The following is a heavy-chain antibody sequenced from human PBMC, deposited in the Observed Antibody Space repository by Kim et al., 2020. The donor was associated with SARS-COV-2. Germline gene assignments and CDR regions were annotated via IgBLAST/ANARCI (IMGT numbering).Heavy chain of an antibody. V-gene: IGHV4-38-2*02. CDR3: GRRLGGSGLRDY. D-gene: IGHD3-3*01. CDR2: VDHSGVT. CDR1: GFSIRGAYN. Sequence: ETLSLTCSVSGFSIRGAYNWAWIRQPPGKGLEWIGNVDHSGVTYYSPSLKSRVTISVDTSKSQFSLQLSSVTAADTAVYYCGRRLGGSGLRDYWGQGILVTVSS. J-gene: IGHJ4*02.